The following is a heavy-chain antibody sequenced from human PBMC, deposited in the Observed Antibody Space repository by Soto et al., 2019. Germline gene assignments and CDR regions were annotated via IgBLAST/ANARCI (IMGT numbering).Heavy chain of an antibody. J-gene: IGHJ4*02. V-gene: IGHV3-23*01. D-gene: IGHD2-15*01. CDR1: GFTFSSYA. Sequence: GGSLRLSCAASGFTFSSYAMSWVRQAPGKGLEWVSAISGSGGSTYYADSVKGRFTISRDNSKNTLYLQMNSLRAEDTAVYYCAKWGYCSGGSCYMGYFDYWGQGTLVTVSS. CDR2: ISGSGGST. CDR3: AKWGYCSGGSCYMGYFDY.